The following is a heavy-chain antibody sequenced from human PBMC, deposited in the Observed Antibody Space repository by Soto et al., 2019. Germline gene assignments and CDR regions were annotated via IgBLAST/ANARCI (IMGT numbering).Heavy chain of an antibody. CDR3: ARAYYDFWSGNYLDYGMDV. CDR1: GYSVSSGYY. D-gene: IGHD3-3*01. J-gene: IGHJ6*02. Sequence: SETLSLTCAVSGYSVSSGYYWGWIRQPPGTGLEWIGNIHHSGTTYYSPSLKSRVTISIDTSKNQFSLKLSSVTAADTAVYYCARAYYDFWSGNYLDYGMDVWGQGTLVTVSS. V-gene: IGHV4-38-2*01. CDR2: IHHSGTT.